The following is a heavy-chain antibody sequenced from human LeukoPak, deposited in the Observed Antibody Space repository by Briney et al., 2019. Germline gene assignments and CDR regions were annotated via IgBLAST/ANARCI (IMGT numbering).Heavy chain of an antibody. CDR1: GFTFSSYA. V-gene: IGHV3-30-3*01. D-gene: IGHD6-19*01. CDR2: ISYDGSNK. CDR3: ARKRIAVAAPADY. Sequence: GGSLRLSCAASGFTFSSYAMHWVRQAPGKGLEWVAVISYDGSNKYYADSVKGRFTISRDNSKNTLYLQMNSLRAEDTAVYYCARKRIAVAAPADYWGQGTLVIVSS. J-gene: IGHJ4*02.